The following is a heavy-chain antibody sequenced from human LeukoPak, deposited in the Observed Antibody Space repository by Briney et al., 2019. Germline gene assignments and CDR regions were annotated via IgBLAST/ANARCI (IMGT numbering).Heavy chain of an antibody. CDR1: GYTFTSYG. V-gene: IGHV1-18*01. CDR3: ARVAYYYDSAGKSLKFFYGMDV. J-gene: IGHJ6*02. CDR2: ISAYNGNT. Sequence: WASVKVSCKASGYTFTSYGIRWVRQAPGQGLEWMGWISAYNGNTNYAQKLQGRVTMTTDTSTSTAYMELRSLRSEDTVVYYCARVAYYYDSAGKSLKFFYGMDVWGQGTMVTVSS. D-gene: IGHD3-22*01.